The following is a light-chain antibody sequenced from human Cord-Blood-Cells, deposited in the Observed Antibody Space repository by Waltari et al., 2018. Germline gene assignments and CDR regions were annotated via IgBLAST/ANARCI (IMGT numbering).Light chain of an antibody. Sequence: QSALTQPASVSGSPGQSITISCTGTSSDVGSYNLVSWYQQHPGKATKLMIYEGSKRPSGVSNRFSGSKSVNTASLTISGLQAEDEADYYCCSYAGSSTYVFGTGTKVTVL. CDR2: EGS. V-gene: IGLV2-23*01. CDR3: CSYAGSSTYV. J-gene: IGLJ1*01. CDR1: SSDVGSYNL.